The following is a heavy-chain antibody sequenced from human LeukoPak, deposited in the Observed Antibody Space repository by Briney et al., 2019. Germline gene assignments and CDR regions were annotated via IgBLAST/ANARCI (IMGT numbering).Heavy chain of an antibody. Sequence: PSGTLSLTCAVSGGSISSSNWWSWVRQPPGKGLEWIGEIYHSGSTNYNPSLKSRVTISVDKSKDQFSLKLSSVTAADTAVYYCARDSLSIVALFDCWGQGTLVSVSS. D-gene: IGHD2-21*01. V-gene: IGHV4-4*02. CDR2: IYHSGST. J-gene: IGHJ4*02. CDR1: GGSISSSNW. CDR3: ARDSLSIVALFDC.